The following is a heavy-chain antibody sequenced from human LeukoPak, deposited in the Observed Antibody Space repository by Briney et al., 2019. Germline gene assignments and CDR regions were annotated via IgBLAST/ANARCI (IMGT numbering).Heavy chain of an antibody. Sequence: ATVKVSCKASGYTFTSYYMHWVRQAPGQGLEWMGIINPSGGSTSYAQKFQGRVTMTRDTSTSTVYMELSSLRSEDTAVYYCARGDDYYGSTTGPPAVWGKGTTVTVSS. CDR1: GYTFTSYY. CDR2: INPSGGST. D-gene: IGHD3-10*01. J-gene: IGHJ6*04. V-gene: IGHV1-46*01. CDR3: ARGDDYYGSTTGPPAV.